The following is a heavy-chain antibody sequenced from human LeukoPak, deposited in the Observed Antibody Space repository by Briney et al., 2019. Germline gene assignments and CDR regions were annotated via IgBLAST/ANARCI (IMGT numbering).Heavy chain of an antibody. CDR3: ARVKMATTSFDY. Sequence: SETLSLTCTVSGYSISSGYYWGWIRQPPGKGLEWIGSIYHSGSTYYNPSLKSRVTISVDTSKNQFSLKLSSVTAADTAVYYCARVKMATTSFDYWGQGTLVTVSS. V-gene: IGHV4-38-2*02. CDR1: GYSISSGYY. CDR2: IYHSGST. J-gene: IGHJ4*02. D-gene: IGHD5-24*01.